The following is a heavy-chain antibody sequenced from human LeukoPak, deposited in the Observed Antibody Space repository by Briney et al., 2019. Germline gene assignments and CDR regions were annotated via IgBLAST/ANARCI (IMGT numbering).Heavy chain of an antibody. Sequence: ASVKVSCKASGYTFTSYGISWVRQAPGQGLEWMGWISAYNSNTNYAQNLQGRITMTTDTSTSTVYLDLRSLRSDDTAVYYCARAAGGGYFDFWGQGTLVTVSS. D-gene: IGHD6-13*01. J-gene: IGHJ4*02. CDR2: ISAYNSNT. CDR3: ARAAGGGYFDF. V-gene: IGHV1-18*01. CDR1: GYTFTSYG.